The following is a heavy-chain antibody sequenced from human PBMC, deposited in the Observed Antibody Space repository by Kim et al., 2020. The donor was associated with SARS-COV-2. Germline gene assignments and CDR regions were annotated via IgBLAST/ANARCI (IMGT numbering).Heavy chain of an antibody. CDR3: ARDHFFFVADYYYYYMDV. D-gene: IGHD6-19*01. J-gene: IGHJ6*03. CDR1: GFTFSSYE. V-gene: IGHV3-48*03. Sequence: GGSLRLSCAASGFTFSSYEMNWVRQAPGKGLEWVSYISSSGSTIYYADSVKGRFTISRDNAKNSLYLQMNSLRAEDTAVYYCARDHFFFVADYYYYYMDVWGKGTTVTVSS. CDR2: ISSSGSTI.